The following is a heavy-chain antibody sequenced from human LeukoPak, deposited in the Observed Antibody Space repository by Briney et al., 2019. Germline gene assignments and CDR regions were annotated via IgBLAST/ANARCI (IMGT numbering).Heavy chain of an antibody. V-gene: IGHV3-21*04. CDR3: AKGPLLWD. J-gene: IGHJ4*02. Sequence: GGSLRLSCAASGFSFSSYNMNWVRQTPGKGLEWVSSITSSSTYTFYADSVKGRFTISRDNARNSLYLQMNSLRAEDTAVYYCAKGPLLWDWGQGTLVTVSS. CDR2: ITSSSTYT. D-gene: IGHD2/OR15-2a*01. CDR1: GFSFSSYN.